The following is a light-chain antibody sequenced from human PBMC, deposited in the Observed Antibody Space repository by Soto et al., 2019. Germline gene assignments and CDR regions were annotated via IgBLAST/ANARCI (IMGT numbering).Light chain of an antibody. CDR3: QQYGSSPIT. V-gene: IGKV3-20*01. CDR2: GAT. CDR1: QSVNIY. Sequence: EVVMTQFPATLSVSHGERATLSCRASQSVNIYLAWYQQKPGQAPRLLIFGATYRATGIPARFSGSGSGTDFTLTISRLEPEDFAVYYCQQYGSSPITFGQGTRLEI. J-gene: IGKJ5*01.